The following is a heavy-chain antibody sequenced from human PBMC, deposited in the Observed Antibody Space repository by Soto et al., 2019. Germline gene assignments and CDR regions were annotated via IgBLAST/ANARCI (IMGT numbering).Heavy chain of an antibody. V-gene: IGHV3-30*18. Sequence: GGSLRLSCAASGFTFSSYGMHWVRQAPGKGLEWVAVISYDGSNKYYADSVKGRFTISRDNSKNTLYLQMNSLRAEDTAVYYCAKGELGGIAVAGPYYFDYWGQGTLVTVSS. J-gene: IGHJ4*02. D-gene: IGHD6-19*01. CDR2: ISYDGSNK. CDR1: GFTFSSYG. CDR3: AKGELGGIAVAGPYYFDY.